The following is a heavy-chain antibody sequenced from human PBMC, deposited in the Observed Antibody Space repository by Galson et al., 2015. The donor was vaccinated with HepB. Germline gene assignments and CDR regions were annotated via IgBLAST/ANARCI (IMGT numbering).Heavy chain of an antibody. D-gene: IGHD2-2*01. CDR3: ARVLVDCSSTSCYYYYYYGMDV. CDR2: TYYRSKWYN. CDR1: GDSVSSNSAA. J-gene: IGHJ6*02. Sequence: CAISGDSVSSNSAAWNWIRQSPSRGLEWLGRTYYRSKWYNDYAVSVKSRITINPDTSKNQFSLQLNSVTPEDTAVYYCARVLVDCSSTSCYYYYYYGMDVWGQGTTVTVSS. V-gene: IGHV6-1*01.